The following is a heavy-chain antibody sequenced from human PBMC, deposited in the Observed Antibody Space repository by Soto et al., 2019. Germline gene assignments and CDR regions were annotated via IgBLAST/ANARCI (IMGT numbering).Heavy chain of an antibody. D-gene: IGHD3-9*01. V-gene: IGHV1-69*15. J-gene: IGHJ6*02. Sequence: SCKASGGTFSSYTISWVRLAPGQGLEWMGRIIPIFGTANYAQKFQGRVTITADESTSTAYMELSSLRSEDTAVYYCARMYYDILTGYPDYYYYGMDVWGQGTTVTVSS. CDR2: IIPIFGTA. CDR1: GGTFSSYT. CDR3: ARMYYDILTGYPDYYYYGMDV.